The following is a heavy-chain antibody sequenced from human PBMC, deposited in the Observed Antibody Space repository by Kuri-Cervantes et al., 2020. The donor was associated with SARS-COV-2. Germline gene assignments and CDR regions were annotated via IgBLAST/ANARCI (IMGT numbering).Heavy chain of an antibody. J-gene: IGHJ4*02. Sequence: SETLSLTCAVYGGSFSGYYWSWIRQPPGKGLEWIGEINHSGSTNYNPSLKRRVTISVDTSKNQFSLKLSSVTAADTAVYYCARHDRARPGCYYDYWGQGTLVTVSS. CDR3: ARHDRARPGCYYDY. D-gene: IGHD3-22*01. CDR2: INHSGST. V-gene: IGHV4-34*01. CDR1: GGSFSGYY.